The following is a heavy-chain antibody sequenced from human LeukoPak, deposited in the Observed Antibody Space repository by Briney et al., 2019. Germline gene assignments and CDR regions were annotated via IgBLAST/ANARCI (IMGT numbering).Heavy chain of an antibody. D-gene: IGHD2-2*01. CDR1: GGSFSGYY. CDR3: ARDNPRYCSSTSCYLRNWFDP. J-gene: IGHJ5*02. V-gene: IGHV4-34*01. CDR2: INHSGST. Sequence: SETLSLTCAVYGGSFSGYYWSWIRQPPGKGLEWIGEINHSGSTNCNPSLKSRVTISVDTSKNQFSLKLSSVTAADTAVYYCARDNPRYCSSTSCYLRNWFDPWGQGTLVTVSS.